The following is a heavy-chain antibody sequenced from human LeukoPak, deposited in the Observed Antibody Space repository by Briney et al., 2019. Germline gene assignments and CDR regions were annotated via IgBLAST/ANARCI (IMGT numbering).Heavy chain of an antibody. V-gene: IGHV4-59*01. CDR2: IYYSGST. J-gene: IGHJ4*02. Sequence: SETLSLTCTVSRGSISSYYWSWIRQPPGKGLEWIGYIYYSGSTNYNPSLKSRVTISVDTSKDQFSLKLSPVTAADTAVYYCARVIGYSGYDAFDYWGQGTLVTVSS. D-gene: IGHD5-12*01. CDR3: ARVIGYSGYDAFDY. CDR1: RGSISSYY.